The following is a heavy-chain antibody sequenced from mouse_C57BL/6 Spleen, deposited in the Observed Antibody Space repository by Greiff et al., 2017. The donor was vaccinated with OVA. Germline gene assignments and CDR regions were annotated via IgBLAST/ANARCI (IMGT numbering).Heavy chain of an antibody. CDR1: GYSFTGYY. J-gene: IGHJ3*01. V-gene: IGHV1-42*01. CDR3: ARLNDYDWFAY. CDR2: INPSTGGT. Sequence: EVKLVESGPELVKPGASVKISCKASGYSFTGYYMNWVKQSPEKSLEWIGEINPSTGGTTYNQKFKAKATLTVDKSSSTAYMQLKSLTSEDSAVYYCARLNDYDWFAYWGQGTLVTVSA. D-gene: IGHD2-4*01.